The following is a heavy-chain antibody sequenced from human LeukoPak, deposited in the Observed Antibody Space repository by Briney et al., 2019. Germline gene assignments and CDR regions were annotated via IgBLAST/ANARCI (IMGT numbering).Heavy chain of an antibody. V-gene: IGHV3-21*01. D-gene: IGHD2-15*01. CDR1: GFTFSDYY. J-gene: IGHJ3*01. CDR3: ARRYCSGGSCYWD. CDR2: ISSSSSYI. Sequence: GGSLRPSCAAPGFTFSDYYMNWVRQAPGKGLEWVSSISSSSSYIYYADSVKGRFTISRDNAKNSLYLQMNSLRAEDTAVYYCARRYCSGGSCYWDWGQGTMVTVSS.